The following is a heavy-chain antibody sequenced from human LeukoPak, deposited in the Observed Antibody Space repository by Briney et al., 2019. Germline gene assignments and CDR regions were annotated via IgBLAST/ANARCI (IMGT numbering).Heavy chain of an antibody. CDR3: ARDPIIVVVPAAMLDY. Sequence: ALRLSCAAPVFTFSSYAVHWVRRAPGKVVERVAVISYDGSNKYYADSVRGRFTISRDKSNNTLYLQMNSLRAENTAVDYWARDPIIVVVPAAMLDYWGQGTLVTVSS. V-gene: IGHV3-30*04. J-gene: IGHJ4*02. CDR1: VFTFSSYA. D-gene: IGHD2-2*01. CDR2: ISYDGSNK.